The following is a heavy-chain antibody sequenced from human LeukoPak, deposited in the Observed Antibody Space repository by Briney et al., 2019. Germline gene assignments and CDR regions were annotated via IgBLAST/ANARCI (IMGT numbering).Heavy chain of an antibody. CDR3: ARLQRNYYYYMDV. CDR2: IYYSGST. J-gene: IGHJ6*03. V-gene: IGHV4-39*01. Sequence: SETLSLTCTVSGGSISSSSYYWGWIRQPPGKGLEWTGSIYYSGSTYYNSSLKSRLTISVDTSKNQFSLKLSSVTAADTAVYYCARLQRNYYYYMDVWGKGTTVTVSS. D-gene: IGHD5-24*01. CDR1: GGSISSSSYY.